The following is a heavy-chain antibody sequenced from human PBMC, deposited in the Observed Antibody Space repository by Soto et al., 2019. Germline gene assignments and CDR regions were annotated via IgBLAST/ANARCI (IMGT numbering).Heavy chain of an antibody. J-gene: IGHJ5*02. CDR1: WDSFSSNIAA. D-gene: IGHD6-19*01. Sequence: SQPLSLTCSISWDSFSSNIAACNCIRQSPSRGLEWLGRTYYRSKWYNDYAVSVKSRITINPDTSKNQFSLQLNSVTPEDTAVYYCARFGYSSGWNNWFDPWGQGTLVTVSS. CDR2: TYYRSKWYN. CDR3: ARFGYSSGWNNWFDP. V-gene: IGHV6-1*01.